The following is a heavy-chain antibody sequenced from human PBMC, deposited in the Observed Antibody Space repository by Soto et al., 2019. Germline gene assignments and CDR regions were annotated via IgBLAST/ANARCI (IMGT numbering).Heavy chain of an antibody. D-gene: IGHD1-1*01. Sequence: QVQLQQWGAGLLKPSETLSLSCAVYGASFSGYYWNWIRQPPGKGLEWIGEINQSGSTNYSPSLKTRVTVSVGTSKKQISLRLNTVTAADTAVYYFSRRFSGTGRYFDYWGQGTLVTVSS. CDR3: SRRFSGTGRYFDY. CDR2: INQSGST. V-gene: IGHV4-34*02. CDR1: GASFSGYY. J-gene: IGHJ4*02.